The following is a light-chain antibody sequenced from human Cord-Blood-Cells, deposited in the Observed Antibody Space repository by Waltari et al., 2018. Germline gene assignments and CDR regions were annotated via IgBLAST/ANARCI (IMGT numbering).Light chain of an antibody. CDR3: QQYNNWPHLT. V-gene: IGKV3-15*01. CDR1: QSVSSN. CDR2: GAS. Sequence: EIVMTQSPATLSVSPGDRATLSCRASQSVSSNLAWYQQKPGQAPRLLIYGASTRATGIPARFSGSGSGTEFTLTISSLQSEDFAVYYCQQYNNWPHLTFGGGTKVEIK. J-gene: IGKJ4*01.